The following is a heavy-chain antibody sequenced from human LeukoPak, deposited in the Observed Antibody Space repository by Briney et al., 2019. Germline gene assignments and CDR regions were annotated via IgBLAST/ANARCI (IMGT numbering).Heavy chain of an antibody. V-gene: IGHV1-69*06. J-gene: IGHJ4*02. CDR1: GGTFSSYA. Sequence: SVKVSCKASGGTFSSYAISWVRQAPGQGLEWMGGIIPIFGTANYAQKFQGRVTITADKSTSTAYMELSSLRSEDTAVYYCARDLFGLDVDTAMAGYSYWGQGTLVTVSS. D-gene: IGHD5-18*01. CDR3: ARDLFGLDVDTAMAGYSY. CDR2: IIPIFGTA.